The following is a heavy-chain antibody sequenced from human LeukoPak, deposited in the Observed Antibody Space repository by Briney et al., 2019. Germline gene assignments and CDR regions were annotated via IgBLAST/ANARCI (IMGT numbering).Heavy chain of an antibody. CDR1: GFTFSSYA. J-gene: IGHJ4*02. CDR2: LSGSGSNT. D-gene: IGHD6-13*01. Sequence: GGSLRLSCAASGFTFSSYAMTWVRQAPGKGLEWVSTLSGSGSNTYYADSVKGRFSISRDNSQSTLYLQMNSRRAEDTAVYYCAKFRAAAGPRDFDYWGQGTLVTVSS. CDR3: AKFRAAAGPRDFDY. V-gene: IGHV3-23*01.